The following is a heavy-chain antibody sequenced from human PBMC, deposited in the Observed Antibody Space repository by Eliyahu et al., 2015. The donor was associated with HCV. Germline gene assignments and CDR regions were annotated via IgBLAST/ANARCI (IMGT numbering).Heavy chain of an antibody. CDR2: IWYDGSNK. V-gene: IGHV3-33*01. CDR1: GFTFXSYG. D-gene: IGHD2-2*01. J-gene: IGHJ4*02. Sequence: QVQLVESGGGVVQPGRSLRLSCAASGFTFXSYGMHWVRQAPGKGLEWVAVIWYDGSNKYYADSVKGRFTISRDNSKNTLYLQMNSLRAEDTAVYYCAREGYCSSTSCPEAFDYWGQGTLVTVSS. CDR3: AREGYCSSTSCPEAFDY.